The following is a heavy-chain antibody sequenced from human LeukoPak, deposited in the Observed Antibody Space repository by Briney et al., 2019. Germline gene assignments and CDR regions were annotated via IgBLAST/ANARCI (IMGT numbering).Heavy chain of an antibody. CDR3: ARQLGYDSNGDWFDP. D-gene: IGHD3-22*01. V-gene: IGHV1-18*01. J-gene: IGHJ5*02. CDR1: GYTFTSYG. Sequence: ASVNVSCKASGYTFTSYGISWVRQAPGQGLEWMGWISAYNGNTNYAQKLQGRVTMTTDTSTSTAYMELRSLRSDDTAVYYCARQLGYDSNGDWFDPWGQGTLVTVSS. CDR2: ISAYNGNT.